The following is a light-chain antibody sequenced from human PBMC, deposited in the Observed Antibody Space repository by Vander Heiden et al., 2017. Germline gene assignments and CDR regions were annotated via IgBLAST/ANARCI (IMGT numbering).Light chain of an antibody. J-gene: IGKJ1*01. Sequence: EVVMTQSPATLSVSPGERATLSCRASQSGGSNLLWYQRKPGQAPRLLISRASPRVTGIPTRVSGRGSGTEVNPTLRRLPVEDFAVYYCQQYNNWPWTFGQGTKVEIK. CDR3: QQYNNWPWT. CDR2: RAS. CDR1: QSGGSN. V-gene: IGKV3-15*01.